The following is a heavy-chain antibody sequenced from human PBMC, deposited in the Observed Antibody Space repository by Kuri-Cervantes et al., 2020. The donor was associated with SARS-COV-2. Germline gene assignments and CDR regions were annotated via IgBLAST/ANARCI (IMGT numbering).Heavy chain of an antibody. CDR2: LTNDGSDA. D-gene: IGHD4-11*01. CDR1: GFTFSSYW. CDR3: ARDSMTTRDFDY. J-gene: IGHJ4*02. Sequence: WGSLRLSCVASGFTFSSYWMHWVRQAPGKGLVWVSRLTNDGSDAIFADSVKGRFTISRDNAKNMLYLYMNSLRADDTAVYYCARDSMTTRDFDYWGQGTLVTSPQ. V-gene: IGHV3-74*01.